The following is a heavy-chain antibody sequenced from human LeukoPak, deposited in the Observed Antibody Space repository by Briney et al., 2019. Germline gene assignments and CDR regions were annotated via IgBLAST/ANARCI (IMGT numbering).Heavy chain of an antibody. CDR2: IKQDGSEK. CDR3: ARDGPYCSSTSCFQTFDY. D-gene: IGHD2-2*01. V-gene: IGHV3-7*03. J-gene: IGHJ4*02. CDR1: GFTFSSYW. Sequence: SGGSLRLSCAASGFTFSSYWMSWVRQAPGKGPEWVANIKQDGSEKYYVDSVKGRFTISRDNAKNSLYLQMNSLRAEDTAVYYCARDGPYCSSTSCFQTFDYWGQGTLVTVSS.